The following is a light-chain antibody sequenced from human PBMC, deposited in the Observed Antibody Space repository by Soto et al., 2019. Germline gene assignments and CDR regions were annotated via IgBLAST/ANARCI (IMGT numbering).Light chain of an antibody. Sequence: EIVLTQSPGTLSLSPGERATLSCRASQSVSSSYLAWYQQKPGQAPRPLIYGASSRAIGIPDRFSGSGSGTDFTLTISRLEPEYLAVYYCQQYGSSPWTFGQGTKVEIK. J-gene: IGKJ1*01. CDR3: QQYGSSPWT. V-gene: IGKV3-20*01. CDR2: GAS. CDR1: QSVSSSY.